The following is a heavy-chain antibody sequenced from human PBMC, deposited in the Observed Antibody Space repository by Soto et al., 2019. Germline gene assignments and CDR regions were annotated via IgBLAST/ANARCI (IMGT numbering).Heavy chain of an antibody. CDR2: ITFSSLYI. CDR3: ARSGDVAVDWFDP. V-gene: IGHV3-21*02. D-gene: IGHD3-10*01. Sequence: EVQLVESGGGLVKPGQSLRLSCTASGFNFSAYGMSWVRQAPGKGLEWVSSITFSSLYIYYAESVRGRFVISRDDSKNSLFLQMDSLKTEDTAFYYCARSGDVAVDWFDPWGQGTQVTVSS. CDR1: GFNFSAYG. J-gene: IGHJ5*02.